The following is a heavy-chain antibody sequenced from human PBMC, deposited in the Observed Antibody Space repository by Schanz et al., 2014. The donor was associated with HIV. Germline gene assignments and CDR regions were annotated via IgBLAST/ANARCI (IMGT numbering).Heavy chain of an antibody. CDR2: ISNDGSNK. V-gene: IGHV3-30-3*01. J-gene: IGHJ6*02. Sequence: VQLVESGGGLVQPGGSLRLSCAASGFTFNSYAMHWVRQAPGKGLEWVTVISNDGSNKYYTDSVKGRFTISRDNSKNTVYLQMNSLRPEDTAVYYCARMEQLIIGYYYGMDVWGQGTTVTVSS. CDR3: ARMEQLIIGYYYGMDV. CDR1: GFTFNSYA. D-gene: IGHD3-16*01.